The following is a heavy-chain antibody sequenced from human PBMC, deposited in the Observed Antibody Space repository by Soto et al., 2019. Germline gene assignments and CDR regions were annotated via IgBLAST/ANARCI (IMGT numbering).Heavy chain of an antibody. CDR2: ISSSSSYI. V-gene: IGHV3-21*01. Sequence: GGSLRLSCAASGFTFSSYSMNWVRQAPGKGLEWVSSISSSSSYIYYADSVKGRFTISRDNAKNSLYLQMNSLRAEDTAVYYCACLLDIVVVPAATAYYYYGMDVWGQGTTVTVSS. D-gene: IGHD2-2*01. CDR3: ACLLDIVVVPAATAYYYYGMDV. J-gene: IGHJ6*02. CDR1: GFTFSSYS.